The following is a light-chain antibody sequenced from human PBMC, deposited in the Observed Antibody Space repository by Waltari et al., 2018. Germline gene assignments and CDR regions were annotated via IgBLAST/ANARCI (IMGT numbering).Light chain of an antibody. CDR2: AAS. CDR1: QSISNY. CDR3: QQYNSYPRT. V-gene: IGKV1-16*02. Sequence: IQMTQSPSSPSASVGDRVTITCRASQSISNYLAWFQQKPGKDPKSLIYAASRLQSGVPSKFSGSGSGTDCTLTISSLQPEDFATYYCQQYNSYPRTFGGGTKVEIK. J-gene: IGKJ4*02.